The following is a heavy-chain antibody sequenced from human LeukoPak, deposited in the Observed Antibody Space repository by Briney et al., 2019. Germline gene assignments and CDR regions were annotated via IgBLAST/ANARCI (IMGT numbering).Heavy chain of an antibody. CDR2: INHSGST. V-gene: IGHV4-34*01. D-gene: IGHD2-21*02. CDR1: GFTFSSYS. J-gene: IGHJ4*02. Sequence: GSLRLSCAASGFTFSSYSMNWVRQAPGKGLEWIGEINHSGSTNYNPSLKSRVTISVDTSKNQFFLKLSSVTAADTAVYYCARGPPYIVVVTAIGFFDYWGQGTLVTVSS. CDR3: ARGPPYIVVVTAIGFFDY.